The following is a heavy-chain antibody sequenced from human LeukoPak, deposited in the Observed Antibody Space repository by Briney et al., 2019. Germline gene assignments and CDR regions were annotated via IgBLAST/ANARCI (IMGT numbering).Heavy chain of an antibody. CDR2: IYNSGST. Sequence: SETLSLTCTVSGGSMNNYYWTWIRQPPGKGLEWIGYIYNSGSTKYNPSLNSRVTISVDTSKNQFSLKLSSVTAADTAVYYCASRTDYGSGSYLNWFDPWGQGTLVTVSS. D-gene: IGHD3-10*01. CDR1: GGSMNNYY. J-gene: IGHJ5*02. V-gene: IGHV4-59*12. CDR3: ASRTDYGSGSYLNWFDP.